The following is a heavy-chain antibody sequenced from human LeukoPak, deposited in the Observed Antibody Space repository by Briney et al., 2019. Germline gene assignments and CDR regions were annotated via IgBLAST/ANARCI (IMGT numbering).Heavy chain of an antibody. Sequence: ASVKVSCKASGYTFTSYGISWVRQAPGQGLEWMGWMNPNSGNTGYAQKFQGRVTMTRNTSISTAYMELSSLRSEDTAVYYCARYYYGSGSYIVDYWGQGTLVTVSS. D-gene: IGHD3-10*01. CDR2: MNPNSGNT. J-gene: IGHJ4*02. V-gene: IGHV1-8*02. CDR3: ARYYYGSGSYIVDY. CDR1: GYTFTSYG.